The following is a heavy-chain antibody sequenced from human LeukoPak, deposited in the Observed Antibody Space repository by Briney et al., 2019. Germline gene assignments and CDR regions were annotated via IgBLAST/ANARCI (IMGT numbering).Heavy chain of an antibody. D-gene: IGHD2-2*01. J-gene: IGHJ4*02. Sequence: SDTLSLTCTVSGYSLSSGYDWGWTGPRPGTGLEWIGRLYYSGRTHYNPSLNSRDTISVDTSKNQFSLKLSSVTAADTAVYYCARREPAAIRWGQGTMVSVPS. CDR3: ARREPAAIR. CDR2: LYYSGRT. V-gene: IGHV4-38-2*02. CDR1: GYSLSSGYD.